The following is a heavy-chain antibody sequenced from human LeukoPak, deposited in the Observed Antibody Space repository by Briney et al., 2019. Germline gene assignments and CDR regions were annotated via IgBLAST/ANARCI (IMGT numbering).Heavy chain of an antibody. CDR1: GHTFTSYA. J-gene: IGHJ3*02. CDR2: INTNTGNP. CDR3: ARGRWELLRDAFDI. D-gene: IGHD1-26*01. V-gene: IGHV7-4-1*02. Sequence: ASVKVSCKASGHTFTSYAMNWVRQAPGQGLEWRGWINTNTGNPTYAQGFTGRFVFSLDTSVSTAYLQISSLKAEDTAVYYCARGRWELLRDAFDIWGQGTMVTVSS.